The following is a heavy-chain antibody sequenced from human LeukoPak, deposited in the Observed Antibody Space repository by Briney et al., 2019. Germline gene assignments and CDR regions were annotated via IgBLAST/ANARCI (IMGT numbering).Heavy chain of an antibody. CDR2: IYTSGSI. V-gene: IGHV4-61*02. J-gene: IGHJ4*02. Sequence: SQTLSLTCTVSGGSISSGSYYWSWIRQPAGKGLEWIGRIYTSGSINYNPSLKSRVTISVDTSKNQFSLKLSSVTAADTAVYFCARGILRDYYDSSGFYHRGGVGYWGQGTLVTVSS. CDR1: GGSISSGSYY. D-gene: IGHD3-22*01. CDR3: ARGILRDYYDSSGFYHRGGVGY.